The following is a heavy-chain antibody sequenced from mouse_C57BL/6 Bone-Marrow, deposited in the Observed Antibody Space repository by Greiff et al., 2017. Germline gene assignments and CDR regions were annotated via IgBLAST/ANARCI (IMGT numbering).Heavy chain of an antibody. J-gene: IGHJ1*03. Sequence: VQLQQSGAELVRPGTSVKVSCKASGYAFTNYLIEWVKQRPGQGLEWIGVINPGSGGTNYNEKFKGKATLTADKSSSTAYMQLSSLTSEDSAVYFCARSLLLWLRRRYFDVWGTGTTVTVSS. CDR2: INPGSGGT. CDR3: ARSLLLWLRRRYFDV. D-gene: IGHD2-2*01. CDR1: GYAFTNYL. V-gene: IGHV1-54*01.